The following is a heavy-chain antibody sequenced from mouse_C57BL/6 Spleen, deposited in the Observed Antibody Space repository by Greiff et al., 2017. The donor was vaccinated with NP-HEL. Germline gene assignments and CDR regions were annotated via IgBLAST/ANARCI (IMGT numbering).Heavy chain of an antibody. CDR1: GYSFTSYY. J-gene: IGHJ1*03. D-gene: IGHD2-2*01. CDR3: ARGGLRLYFDV. Sequence: QVQLQQSGPELVKPGASVKISCKASGYSFTSYYIHWVKQRPGQGLEWIGWIYPGSGNTKYNEKFKGKATLTADTSSSTAYMQLSSLTSEDSAVYYCARGGLRLYFDVWGTGTTVTVSS. CDR2: IYPGSGNT. V-gene: IGHV1-66*01.